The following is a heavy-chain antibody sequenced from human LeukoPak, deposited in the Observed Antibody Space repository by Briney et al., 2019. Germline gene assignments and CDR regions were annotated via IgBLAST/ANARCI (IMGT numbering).Heavy chain of an antibody. J-gene: IGHJ4*02. Sequence: GGSLRLSCAASGFTFSSYGMSWVRQAPGKGLEWVAFIRYDGSNKYYADSVKGRFTISRDNSKNTLYLQMNSLRAEDTAVYYCAKDPRSGDYGGNGYFDYWGQGTLVTVSS. CDR2: IRYDGSNK. CDR1: GFTFSSYG. D-gene: IGHD4-23*01. V-gene: IGHV3-30*02. CDR3: AKDPRSGDYGGNGYFDY.